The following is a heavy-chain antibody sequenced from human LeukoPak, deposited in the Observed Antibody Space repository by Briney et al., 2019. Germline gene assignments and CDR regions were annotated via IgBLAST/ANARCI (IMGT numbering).Heavy chain of an antibody. Sequence: SETLSLTCTVSGGSISSSSYYWGWIRQPPGKGLEWIGSIYYGGSAYYNPSLKSRVTISVDTSKNQFSLKLSSVTAADTAVYYCARVYSYGYNRYFDFWGQGTLVTVSS. D-gene: IGHD5-18*01. CDR1: GGSISSSSYY. CDR3: ARVYSYGYNRYFDF. CDR2: IYYGGSA. J-gene: IGHJ4*02. V-gene: IGHV4-39*07.